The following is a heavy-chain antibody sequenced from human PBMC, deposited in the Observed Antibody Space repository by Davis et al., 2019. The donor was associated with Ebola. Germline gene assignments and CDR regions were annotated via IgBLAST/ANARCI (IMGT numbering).Heavy chain of an antibody. D-gene: IGHD3-3*01. Sequence: GESLKISCAASGFIFSSHWMTWVRQSPGKGLEWVANIKQDGSEKYYVDSVKGRFTISRDNAKNSLYLQMNSLRGEDTAVYHCASRPADTFYYGVFDYWGQGALVTVSS. CDR1: GFIFSSHW. CDR2: IKQDGSEK. J-gene: IGHJ4*02. CDR3: ASRPADTFYYGVFDY. V-gene: IGHV3-7*03.